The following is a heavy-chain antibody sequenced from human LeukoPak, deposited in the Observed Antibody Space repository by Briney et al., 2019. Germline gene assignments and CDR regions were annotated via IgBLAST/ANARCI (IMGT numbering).Heavy chain of an antibody. V-gene: IGHV4-39*07. D-gene: IGHD4-23*01. CDR3: APQSGDYGGNSAY. CDR2: IYYSGTP. J-gene: IGHJ4*02. Sequence: SETLSLTCTVSGGSITSDSYYWGWIRQPPGKGLEWIGSIYYSGTPYYNPSLKSPVTISVDTSKNQFSLKLSSVTAADTAVYYCAPQSGDYGGNSAYWGQGTLVTVSS. CDR1: GGSITSDSYY.